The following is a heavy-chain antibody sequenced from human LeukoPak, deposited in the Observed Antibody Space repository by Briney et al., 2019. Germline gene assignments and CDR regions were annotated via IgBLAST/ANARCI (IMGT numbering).Heavy chain of an antibody. CDR3: ARGIGAAAHFYYYYCYMDV. CDR2: MNPNSGNT. Sequence: GASVKVSCKASGYTFTSYDIHWVRQATGQGLEWMGWMNPNSGNTGYAQKFQGRVTMTRNTSISTAYMELSSLRSEDTAVYYCARGIGAAAHFYYYYCYMDVWGKGTTVTVSS. V-gene: IGHV1-8*01. J-gene: IGHJ6*03. D-gene: IGHD6-13*01. CDR1: GYTFTSYD.